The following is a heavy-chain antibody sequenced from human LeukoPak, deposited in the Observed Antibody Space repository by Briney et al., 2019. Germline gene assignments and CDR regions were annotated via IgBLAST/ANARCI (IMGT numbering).Heavy chain of an antibody. CDR3: ARLDVVVAATRIYYYGMDV. J-gene: IGHJ6*02. Sequence: ASVTVSCKASGYTFISYGISWVRLAPGQGLEWMGWISAYNGNTNYAQQLQGRVTMTTDTSTSTAYMELRSLRSDDTAVYYCARLDVVVAATRIYYYGMDVWGQGTTVTVSS. CDR1: GYTFISYG. D-gene: IGHD2-15*01. V-gene: IGHV1-18*01. CDR2: ISAYNGNT.